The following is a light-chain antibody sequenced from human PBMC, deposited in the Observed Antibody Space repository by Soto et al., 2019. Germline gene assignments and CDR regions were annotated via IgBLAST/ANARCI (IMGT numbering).Light chain of an antibody. V-gene: IGLV2-14*01. CDR3: SSYTSSSTLV. CDR2: EVS. J-gene: IGLJ2*01. Sequence: QSVLTQPASVSGSPGPSITISCTGTSSDVGGYNYVSWYQQHPGKAPKLMIYEVSNRPSGVSNRFSGSKSGNMASLTISGLQAEDEADYYCSSYTSSSTLVFGGGTKLTVL. CDR1: SSDVGGYNY.